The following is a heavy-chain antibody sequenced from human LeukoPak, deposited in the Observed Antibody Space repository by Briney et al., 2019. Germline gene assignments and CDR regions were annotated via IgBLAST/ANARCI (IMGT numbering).Heavy chain of an antibody. D-gene: IGHD3-10*01. CDR3: AKDLLSYGSGENWFDP. CDR2: IRYDGSNK. Sequence: GGSLRLSCAASGFTFSSYGMHWVRQAPGKGLEWVAFIRYDGSNKYYADSVKGRFTISRDNSKNTLYLQMNSLRAEDTAVYYCAKDLLSYGSGENWFDPWGQGTLVTVSS. CDR1: GFTFSSYG. J-gene: IGHJ5*02. V-gene: IGHV3-30*02.